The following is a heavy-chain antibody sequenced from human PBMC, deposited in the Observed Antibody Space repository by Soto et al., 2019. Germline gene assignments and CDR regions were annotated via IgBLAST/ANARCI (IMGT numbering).Heavy chain of an antibody. J-gene: IGHJ5*02. CDR2: MNPNSGNT. CDR3: ARIKFIAARRVNWFDP. CDR1: GYTFTSYD. D-gene: IGHD6-6*01. V-gene: IGHV1-8*01. Sequence: GASVKVSCKASGYTFTSYDINWVRQATGQGLEWLGWMNPNSGNTGYAQKFQGRVTMTRSTSISTAYMELSSLRSEDTAVYYCARIKFIAARRVNWFDPWGQGTLVTVSS.